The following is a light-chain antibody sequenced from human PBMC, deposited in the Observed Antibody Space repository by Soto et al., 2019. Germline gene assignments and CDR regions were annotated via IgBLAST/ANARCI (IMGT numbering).Light chain of an antibody. CDR2: KAS. CDR1: QSISSW. CDR3: QQYNSSPLT. V-gene: IGKV1-5*03. Sequence: DIQMTQSPSTLSASVGDRVTITCRASQSISSWLAWYHQKPGKAPKLLIYKASSLESGVASRFSGSGSGTELTLTISSLQPDDLATYYCQQYNSSPLTFGPGTKVDIK. J-gene: IGKJ3*01.